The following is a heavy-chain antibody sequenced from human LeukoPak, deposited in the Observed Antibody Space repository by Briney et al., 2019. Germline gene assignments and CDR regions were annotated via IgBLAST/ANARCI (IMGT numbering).Heavy chain of an antibody. J-gene: IGHJ4*02. CDR3: AKDGGGGSESALDY. CDR2: ISYDGSNE. V-gene: IGHV3-30*18. Sequence: QPGRSLRLSCAASGFTFSSYGMHWVRQAPGKGLEWVAVISYDGSNEYYADSVRGRFTISRDNSKNTLYLQMNSVRAEDTGVYYCAKDGGGGSESALDYWGQGTLVTVSS. CDR1: GFTFSSYG. D-gene: IGHD2-21*01.